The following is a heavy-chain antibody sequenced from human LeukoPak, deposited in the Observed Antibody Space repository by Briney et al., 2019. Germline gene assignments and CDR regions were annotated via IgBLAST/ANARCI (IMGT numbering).Heavy chain of an antibody. CDR3: ARRYYYDSSGYYYDY. Sequence: PGGSLRLSCAASGFTFSDYYMSWIRQAPGKGLEWVSYISSSGSTIYYADPVKGRFTISRDNAKNSLYLQMNSLRAEDTAVYYCARRYYYDSSGYYYDYWGQGTLVTVSS. V-gene: IGHV3-11*04. D-gene: IGHD3-22*01. J-gene: IGHJ4*02. CDR2: ISSSGSTI. CDR1: GFTFSDYY.